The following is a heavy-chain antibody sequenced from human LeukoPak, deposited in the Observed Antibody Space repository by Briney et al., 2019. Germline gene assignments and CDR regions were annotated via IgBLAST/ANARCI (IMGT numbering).Heavy chain of an antibody. V-gene: IGHV4-39*01. J-gene: IGHJ4*02. CDR2: IYYSGTT. D-gene: IGHD2-21*01. CDR3: ASFLIYFSVDY. Sequence: SETLTLTCTVSGGSISSRTYYWGGIRQPPGKGLEWIGSIYYSGTTYYNPSLKSRVTVSVDTSKNQFSLKLSSVTAADTAVYYCASFLIYFSVDYWGQGTLVSVSS. CDR1: GGSISSRTYY.